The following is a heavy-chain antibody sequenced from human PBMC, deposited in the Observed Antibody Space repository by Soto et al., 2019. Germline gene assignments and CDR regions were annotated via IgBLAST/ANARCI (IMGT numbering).Heavy chain of an antibody. Sequence: QVQLVQSGAEVKKPGSSVKVSCKASGGTFSSYAISWVRQAPGQGLEWMGGIIPIFGTANYAQKFQGRVTITADKSTSTAYMGLSRLRSEDTAVYYCARDWVWQQLHPTPRNYYYYGMDVWGQGTTVTVSS. V-gene: IGHV1-69*06. CDR2: IIPIFGTA. CDR3: ARDWVWQQLHPTPRNYYYYGMDV. CDR1: GGTFSSYA. J-gene: IGHJ6*02. D-gene: IGHD6-13*01.